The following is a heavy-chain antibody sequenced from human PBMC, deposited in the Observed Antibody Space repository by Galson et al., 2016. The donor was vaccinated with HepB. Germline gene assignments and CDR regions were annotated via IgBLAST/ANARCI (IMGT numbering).Heavy chain of an antibody. V-gene: IGHV1-18*01. D-gene: IGHD3-3*02. J-gene: IGHJ4*02. CDR1: GYTFTNYG. CDR3: ARVHFWSGYYLDY. Sequence: SVKVSCKASGYTFTNYGISWVRQAPGHGLEWVGWITTYNGNTNYAQKFQDRVTMTTDTSTSTAYMELRSLRSDDTAVYYCARVHFWSGYYLDYWGQGTLVIVSS. CDR2: ITTYNGNT.